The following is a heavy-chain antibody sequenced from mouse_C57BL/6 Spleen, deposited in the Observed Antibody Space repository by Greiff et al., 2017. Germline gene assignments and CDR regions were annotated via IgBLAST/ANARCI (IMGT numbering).Heavy chain of an antibody. D-gene: IGHD2-1*01. CDR2: ISSGGVYI. CDR1: GFSFSSYA. CDR3: TRDGNWYFDV. Sequence: DVHLVESGEGLVKPGGSLKLSCAASGFSFSSYAMSWVRQTLAKRLEWVAYISSGGVYIYYADTVKGRFTISRDNARNTLYLQMSSLKPEDTAMYYWTRDGNWYFDVWGTGTTVTVSS. V-gene: IGHV5-9-1*02. J-gene: IGHJ1*03.